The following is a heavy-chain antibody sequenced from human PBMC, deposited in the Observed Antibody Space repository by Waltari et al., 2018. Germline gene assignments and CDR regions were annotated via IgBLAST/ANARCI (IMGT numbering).Heavy chain of an antibody. CDR3: ARVIITREVTMVQGVIPFDY. D-gene: IGHD3-10*01. V-gene: IGHV1-69*04. CDR1: GGTFSSYA. CDR2: LSPLLGIA. Sequence: QVQLVQSGAEVKKPGSSVKVSCKASGGTFSSYAISWVRQAPGQGLEWMGGLSPLLGIAHYAQKFQGRVTITADESTSTAYMELSSVRSEDTAVYYCARVIITREVTMVQGVIPFDYWGQGTLVTVSS. J-gene: IGHJ4*02.